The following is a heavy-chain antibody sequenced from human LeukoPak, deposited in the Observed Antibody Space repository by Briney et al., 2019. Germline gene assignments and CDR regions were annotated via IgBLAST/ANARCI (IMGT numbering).Heavy chain of an antibody. CDR2: ISAYNGNT. V-gene: IGHV1-18*01. J-gene: IGHJ5*02. Sequence: GASVNVSCKASGYTFTSYGISWVRQAPGQGLEWMGWISAYNGNTNYAQKLQGRVTMTTDTSTSTAYMELRSLRSDDTAVYYCAREMQQLVQNWFDPWGQGTLVTVSS. CDR1: GYTFTSYG. D-gene: IGHD6-13*01. CDR3: AREMQQLVQNWFDP.